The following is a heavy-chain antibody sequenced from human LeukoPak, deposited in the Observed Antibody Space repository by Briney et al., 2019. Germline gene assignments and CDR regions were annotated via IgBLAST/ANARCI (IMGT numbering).Heavy chain of an antibody. Sequence: SETLSLTCTVSGGSISSGGYYWSWIRQHPGKGLEWIGYIYYSGSTYYNPSLKSRVTISVDTSKNQFSLKLSSVTAADTAVYYCARSEDGYNLDYWGQGTLVIVSS. CDR1: GGSISSGGYY. V-gene: IGHV4-31*03. J-gene: IGHJ4*02. D-gene: IGHD5-24*01. CDR2: IYYSGST. CDR3: ARSEDGYNLDY.